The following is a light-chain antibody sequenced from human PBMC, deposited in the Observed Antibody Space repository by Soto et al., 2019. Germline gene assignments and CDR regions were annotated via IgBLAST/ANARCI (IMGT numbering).Light chain of an antibody. CDR2: NAS. V-gene: IGKV1-5*01. CDR1: QSIRSW. CDR3: QQYNSYART. J-gene: IGKJ1*01. Sequence: DIQMTQSPSTLSASVGDRVTITCRASQSIRSWLAWYQQKPGKAPELLIYNASSVESGVPSRFSGSGSVTEFTLTISSLQPDDFATYYYQQYNSYARTFGQGTKVEIK.